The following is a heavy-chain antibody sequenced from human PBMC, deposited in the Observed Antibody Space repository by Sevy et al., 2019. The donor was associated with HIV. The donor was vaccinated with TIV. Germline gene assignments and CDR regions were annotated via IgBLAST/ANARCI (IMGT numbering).Heavy chain of an antibody. J-gene: IGHJ6*02. CDR3: ARRLRDFWSGYYYYYGMDV. Sequence: GGSLRLSCAASGFTFSSYWMSWVRQAPGKELEWVANIKQDGSEKYYVDSVKGRFTISRDNAKNSLYLQMNSLRAEDTAVYYCARRLRDFWSGYYYYYGMDVWGQGTTVTVSS. D-gene: IGHD3-3*01. CDR2: IKQDGSEK. V-gene: IGHV3-7*03. CDR1: GFTFSSYW.